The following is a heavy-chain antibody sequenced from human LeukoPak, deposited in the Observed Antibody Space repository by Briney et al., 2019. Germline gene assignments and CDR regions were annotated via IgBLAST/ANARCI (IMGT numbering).Heavy chain of an antibody. J-gene: IGHJ5*02. CDR2: MNPNSGNT. D-gene: IGHD4-17*01. Sequence: ASVKVSCKASGYTFTSYDINWVRQAPGQGLEWMGWMNPNSGNTGYAQKFQGRVTMTTDTSTSTAYMELRSLRSDDTAVYYCARLSSHYGDYKVDPWGQGTLVTVSS. CDR3: ARLSSHYGDYKVDP. V-gene: IGHV1-8*01. CDR1: GYTFTSYD.